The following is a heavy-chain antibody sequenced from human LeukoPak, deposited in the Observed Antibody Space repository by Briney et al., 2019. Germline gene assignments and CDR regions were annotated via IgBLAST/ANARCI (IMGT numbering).Heavy chain of an antibody. CDR3: ARQEYCSGGSCYTWFDP. V-gene: IGHV5-51*01. CDR1: GYSINNYW. Sequence: GESLKISRKGSGYSINNYWIGWVRQLPGKGLEWMGIIYPADSDIRYSPSFQGQVTISADKSISTAYLQWSSLKASDTAMYYCARQEYCSGGSCYTWFDPWGQGTLVTVSS. J-gene: IGHJ5*02. CDR2: IYPADSDI. D-gene: IGHD2-15*01.